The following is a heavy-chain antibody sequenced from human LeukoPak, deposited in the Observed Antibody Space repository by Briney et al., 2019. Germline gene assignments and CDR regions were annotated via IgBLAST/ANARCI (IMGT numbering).Heavy chain of an antibody. CDR3: AKVLSGWYFDY. CDR2: ISYDGSNK. D-gene: IGHD6-19*01. V-gene: IGHV3-30*18. CDR1: GFTFSSYG. J-gene: IGHJ4*02. Sequence: GGSLRLSCAASGFTFSSYGMHWVRQAPGKGLEWVAVISYDGSNKYYADSVKGRFTISRDNSKNTLYLQMNSLRAEDTAVYYCAKVLSGWYFDYWGQGTLVTVSS.